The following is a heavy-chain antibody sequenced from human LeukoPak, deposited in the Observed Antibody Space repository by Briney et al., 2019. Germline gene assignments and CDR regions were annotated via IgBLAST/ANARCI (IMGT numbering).Heavy chain of an antibody. Sequence: SETLSLTCAVYGGSFSGYYWSWIRQPPGKGLEWIGEINHRGSTNYNPSLKSRVTISVDTSKNQFSLKLSSVTAADTAVYYCARDSGRITIFGVVIHNWFDPWGQGTLVTVSS. D-gene: IGHD3-3*01. CDR3: ARDSGRITIFGVVIHNWFDP. J-gene: IGHJ5*02. CDR2: INHRGST. V-gene: IGHV4-34*01. CDR1: GGSFSGYY.